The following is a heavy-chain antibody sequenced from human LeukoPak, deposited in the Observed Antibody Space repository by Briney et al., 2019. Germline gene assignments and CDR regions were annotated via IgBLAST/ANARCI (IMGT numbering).Heavy chain of an antibody. V-gene: IGHV1-18*01. CDR2: ISANYGHT. D-gene: IGHD5-12*01. J-gene: IGHJ4*02. CDR1: GYTFASYG. CDR3: ARGPYRGYDVLSVNFDY. Sequence: ASVKVSCKASGYTFASYGITWARQAPGQGLEWMGWISANYGHTSYAQTFQGRVTMTTDTSTKTAYMELRCLRSDDTAVYYCARGPYRGYDVLSVNFDYWGQGTLVTVSS.